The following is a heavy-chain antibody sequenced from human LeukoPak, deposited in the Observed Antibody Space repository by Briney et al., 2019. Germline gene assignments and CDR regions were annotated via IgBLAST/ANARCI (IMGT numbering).Heavy chain of an antibody. V-gene: IGHV3-53*01. Sequence: PGGSLRLSCAASGFTFSSYAMSWVRQAPGKGLEWVSVIYSGGSTYYADSVKGRFTISRDNSKNTLYLQMNSLRAEDTAVYYCARGPSWALFDYWGQGTLVTVSS. CDR1: GFTFSSYA. CDR3: ARGPSWALFDY. CDR2: IYSGGST. J-gene: IGHJ4*02. D-gene: IGHD3-16*01.